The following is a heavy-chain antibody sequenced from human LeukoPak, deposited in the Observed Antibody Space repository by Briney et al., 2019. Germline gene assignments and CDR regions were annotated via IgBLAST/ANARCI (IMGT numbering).Heavy chain of an antibody. CDR3: ARGIRGYSYYYYYGMDV. Sequence: SETLSLTCTVSGGSISSYYWSRIRQPPGKGLEWIGYIYYSGSTNYNPSLKSRVTISVDTSKNQFSLKLSSVTAADTAVYYCARGIRGYSYYYYYGMDVWGQGTTVTVSS. V-gene: IGHV4-59*08. CDR1: GGSISSYY. J-gene: IGHJ6*02. CDR2: IYYSGST. D-gene: IGHD5-18*01.